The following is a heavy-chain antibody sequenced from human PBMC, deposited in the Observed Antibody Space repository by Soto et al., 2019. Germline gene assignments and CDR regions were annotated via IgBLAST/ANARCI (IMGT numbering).Heavy chain of an antibody. CDR2: IYRTGST. Sequence: SETLSLTCAVSGGSFTSNNWWTWVRQPPGQGLEWIGEIYRTGSTNYNPSLKSRVTISLDKSENQFSLKVTSLTAADTAVYYCASRDPGTSVDYWGQGNLVTVSS. CDR3: ASRDPGTSVDY. D-gene: IGHD1-7*01. J-gene: IGHJ4*02. CDR1: GGSFTSNNW. V-gene: IGHV4-4*02.